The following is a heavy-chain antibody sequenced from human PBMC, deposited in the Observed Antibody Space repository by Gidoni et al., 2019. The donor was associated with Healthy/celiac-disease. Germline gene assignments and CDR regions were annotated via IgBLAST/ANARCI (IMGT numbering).Heavy chain of an antibody. CDR3: AKDRDYDFWSGYSPRLYFDY. CDR1: GFTFSSYA. J-gene: IGHJ4*02. D-gene: IGHD3-3*01. V-gene: IGHV3-23*01. Sequence: EVQLLESGGGLVQPGGSLRLSCAASGFTFSSYAMSWVRQAPGKGLEWVSAISGSGGSTYYADSVKGRFTISRDNSKNTLYLQMNSLRAEDTAVYYCAKDRDYDFWSGYSPRLYFDYWGQGTLVTVSS. CDR2: ISGSGGST.